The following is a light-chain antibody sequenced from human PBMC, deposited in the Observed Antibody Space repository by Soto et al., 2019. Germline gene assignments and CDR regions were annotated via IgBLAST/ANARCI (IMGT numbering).Light chain of an antibody. V-gene: IGKV3-20*01. CDR2: RTS. CDR3: HQYGNSPYT. CDR1: ETVRYNL. J-gene: IGKJ2*01. Sequence: DNVLTQSPGTLSLSPGDGASLACRASETVRYNLLAWYRQIPGQAPKLLIYRTSERASDISDRFTGSGSGTNFTLTLNRLEPEDFAVYYCHQYGNSPYTFGQGTRLE.